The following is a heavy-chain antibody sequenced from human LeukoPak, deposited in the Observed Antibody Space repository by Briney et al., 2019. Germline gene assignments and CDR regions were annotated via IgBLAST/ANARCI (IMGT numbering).Heavy chain of an antibody. Sequence: GASVKVSCKASGYTLTSYYMHWVRQAPGQGLEWMGVINPSGGSTRYAQKFQGRVTMTRDTSTSTVYMELSSLRSEDTAVYCCARNPVTTKYFDYWGQGTLVTVSS. CDR3: ARNPVTTKYFDY. V-gene: IGHV1-46*01. CDR2: INPSGGST. CDR1: GYTLTSYY. D-gene: IGHD4-17*01. J-gene: IGHJ4*02.